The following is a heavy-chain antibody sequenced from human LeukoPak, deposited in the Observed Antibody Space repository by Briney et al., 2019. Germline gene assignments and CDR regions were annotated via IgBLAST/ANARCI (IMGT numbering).Heavy chain of an antibody. V-gene: IGHV4-59*01. Sequence: PSETLSLTCTVSGGSISSYYWSWIRQPPGKGLEWIGYIYYSGSTSYNPSLKSRVTISVDTSKNQFSLKLSSVTAADTAVYYCARAVRYYDSSGYSYYFDYWGQGTLVTVSS. CDR2: IYYSGST. D-gene: IGHD3-22*01. CDR3: ARAVRYYDSSGYSYYFDY. CDR1: GGSISSYY. J-gene: IGHJ4*02.